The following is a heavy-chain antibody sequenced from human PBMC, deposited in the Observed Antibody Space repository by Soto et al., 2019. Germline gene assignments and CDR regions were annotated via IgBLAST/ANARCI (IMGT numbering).Heavy chain of an antibody. D-gene: IGHD2-15*01. CDR2: INHSGST. Sequence: QVQLQQWGAGLLKPSETLSLTCAVYGGSFSGYYWSWIRQPPGKGLEWIGEINHSGSTNYNPSLKSRVTISVDTSKNQFSLKLSSVTAADTAVYYCARAGDIVVVVATNWFDPWGQGTLVTVSS. J-gene: IGHJ5*02. CDR3: ARAGDIVVVVATNWFDP. V-gene: IGHV4-34*01. CDR1: GGSFSGYY.